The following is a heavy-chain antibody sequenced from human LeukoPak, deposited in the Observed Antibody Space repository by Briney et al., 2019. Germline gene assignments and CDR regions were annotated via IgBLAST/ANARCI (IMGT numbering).Heavy chain of an antibody. CDR3: ARSRGPNTFGGVHDY. CDR2: ISGSSGST. Sequence: PGGSLRLSCTASGFTFSPYAMSWVRQPPGKGLEWVSGISGSSGSTSYVDSVKGRSTISRDNSKNTVYLQMSSLRAEDTAVYYCARSRGPNTFGGVHDYWGQGTLVTVSS. D-gene: IGHD3-16*01. V-gene: IGHV3-23*01. CDR1: GFTFSPYA. J-gene: IGHJ4*02.